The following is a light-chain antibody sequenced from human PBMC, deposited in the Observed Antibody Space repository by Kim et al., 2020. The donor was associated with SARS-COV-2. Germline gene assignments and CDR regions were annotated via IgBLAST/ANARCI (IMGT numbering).Light chain of an antibody. CDR1: QYIDTS. J-gene: IGKJ4*01. Sequence: DVQMTQSPSSLSASIGDRLTITCRASQYIDTSLNWYQHTPGRAPKLLISASSTLRSGVPTRFSGSGSGRDFTLTIHGLQPEDVATYYCQQSYMTPLTFGGGTKVDIK. CDR3: QQSYMTPLT. V-gene: IGKV1-39*01. CDR2: ASS.